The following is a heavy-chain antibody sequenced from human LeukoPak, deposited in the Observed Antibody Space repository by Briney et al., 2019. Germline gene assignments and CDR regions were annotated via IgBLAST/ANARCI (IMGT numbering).Heavy chain of an antibody. D-gene: IGHD2-15*01. V-gene: IGHV4-4*07. Sequence: SETLSLTCTVSNGSISSYFWSCIRQPAGKGLEWIGRIHTSGTTNYNPSLKSRVTMSVDTSKNQFSLELSSVTAADTAVYFSAREETTRSQRAFDYWGQGTLVTVSS. CDR1: NGSISSYF. CDR3: AREETTRSQRAFDY. CDR2: IHTSGTT. J-gene: IGHJ4*02.